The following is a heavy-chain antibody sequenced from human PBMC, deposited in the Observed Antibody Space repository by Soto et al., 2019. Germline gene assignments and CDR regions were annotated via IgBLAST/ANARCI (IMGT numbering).Heavy chain of an antibody. CDR3: TRDRPVSYYYYYGMDV. V-gene: IGHV3-49*03. J-gene: IGHJ6*02. CDR1: GFTFGDYA. Sequence: GGSLRLSCTASGFTFGDYAMSWFRQAPGKGLEWVGFIRSKAYGGTTEYAASVKGRFTTSRDDSKSIAYLQMNSLKTEDTAVYYCTRDRPVSYYYYYGMDVWGQGTTVTVSS. D-gene: IGHD4-17*01. CDR2: IRSKAYGGTT.